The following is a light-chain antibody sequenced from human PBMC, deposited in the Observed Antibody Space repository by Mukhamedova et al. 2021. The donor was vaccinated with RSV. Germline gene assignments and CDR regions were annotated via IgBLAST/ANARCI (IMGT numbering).Light chain of an antibody. CDR2: SVS. Sequence: GDRVTITCRASQGSISHLAWYQQRPGKAPNLLIYSVSTLHSGVPSRFSGSGSGTEFTLTISSLQPEDFATYYCQQLNSCPLTFGG. V-gene: IGKV1-9*01. CDR1: QGSISH. J-gene: IGKJ4*01. CDR3: QQLNSCPLT.